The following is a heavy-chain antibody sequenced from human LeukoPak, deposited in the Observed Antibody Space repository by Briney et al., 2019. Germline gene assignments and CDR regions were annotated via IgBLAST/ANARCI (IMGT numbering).Heavy chain of an antibody. CDR3: VLRGAVAAADF. J-gene: IGHJ4*02. Sequence: GGSLRLSCAASGFTFSSYEMDWVRQAPGKGLEWVSYISSSGSPIYYADSVEGRFTISRDNAKNSLYLQMDSLRAEDTAVYYCVLRGAVAAADFWGQGTLVTVSS. CDR1: GFTFSSYE. D-gene: IGHD6-19*01. V-gene: IGHV3-48*03. CDR2: ISSSGSPI.